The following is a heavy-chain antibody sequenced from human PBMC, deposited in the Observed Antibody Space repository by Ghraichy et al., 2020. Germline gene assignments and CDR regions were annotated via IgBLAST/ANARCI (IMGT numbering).Heavy chain of an antibody. CDR3: AKDYKSVRAAAGGNFDP. CDR1: GFTFSSYG. Sequence: GGSLRLSCAASGFTFSSYGMHWVRQAPGKGLEWVAFIRYDGSNKYYADSVKGRFTISRDNSKNTLYLQMNSLRAEDTAVYYCAKDYKSVRAAAGGNFDPWGQGTLVTVSS. D-gene: IGHD6-13*01. CDR2: IRYDGSNK. V-gene: IGHV3-30*02. J-gene: IGHJ5*02.